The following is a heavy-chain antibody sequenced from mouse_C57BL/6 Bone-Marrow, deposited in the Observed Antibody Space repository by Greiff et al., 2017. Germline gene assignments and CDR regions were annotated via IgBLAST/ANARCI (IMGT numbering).Heavy chain of an antibody. J-gene: IGHJ2*01. CDR3: ARKGVTTVSSGNYFDY. CDR1: GYTFTDYN. CDR2: INPNNGGT. D-gene: IGHD1-1*01. V-gene: IGHV1-18*01. Sequence: EVQLQQSGPELVKPAATVKITSKASGYTFTDYNMDWVKQSHGKSLEWIGDINPNNGGTIYNQKFKGKATLTVDKSSSTAYMELRSLTSEDTAVYYCARKGVTTVSSGNYFDYWGQGTTLTVSS.